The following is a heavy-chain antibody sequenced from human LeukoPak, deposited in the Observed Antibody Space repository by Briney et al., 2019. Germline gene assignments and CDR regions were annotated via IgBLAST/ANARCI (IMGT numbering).Heavy chain of an antibody. Sequence: ASVKVSCKTSGYTFTGYDINWVRQATGQGLECMGWMNPNSGNTGSAQKFPARLTITSNKSLSTAYMELSSLRSEDTAVYFCERAVGATNHLDYWGQGTLVTVSS. V-gene: IGHV1-8*01. J-gene: IGHJ4*02. D-gene: IGHD1-26*01. CDR1: GYTFTGYD. CDR2: MNPNSGNT. CDR3: ERAVGATNHLDY.